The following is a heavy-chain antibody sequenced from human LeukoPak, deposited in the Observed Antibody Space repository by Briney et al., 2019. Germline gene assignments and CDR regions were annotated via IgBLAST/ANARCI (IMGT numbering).Heavy chain of an antibody. J-gene: IGHJ4*02. V-gene: IGHV3-23*01. CDR2: ISGSGGST. D-gene: IGHD3-10*01. CDR3: AKDQVITMVRGVIITGGFDY. Sequence: GGSLRLSCAASGFTFSSYGMHWVRQAPGKGLEWVSAISGSGGSTYYADSVKGRFTISRDNSKNTLYLQMNSLRAEDTAVYYCAKDQVITMVRGVIITGGFDYWGQGTLVTVSS. CDR1: GFTFSSYG.